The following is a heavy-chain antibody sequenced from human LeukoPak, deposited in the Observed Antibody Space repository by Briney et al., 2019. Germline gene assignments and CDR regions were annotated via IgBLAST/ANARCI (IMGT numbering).Heavy chain of an antibody. V-gene: IGHV1-69*04. CDR3: ARVGRITMVRGVIMNNDAFDI. CDR2: IIPILGIA. J-gene: IGHJ3*02. D-gene: IGHD3-10*01. CDR1: GGTFSSYA. Sequence: SVKVSCKASGGTFSSYAISWVRQAPGQRLEWMGRIIPILGIANYAQKFQGRVTITADKSTSTAYMELSSLRSEDTAVYYCARVGRITMVRGVIMNNDAFDIWGQGTMVTVSS.